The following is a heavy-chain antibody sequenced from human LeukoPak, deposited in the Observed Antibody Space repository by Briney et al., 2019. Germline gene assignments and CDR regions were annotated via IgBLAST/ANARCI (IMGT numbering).Heavy chain of an antibody. CDR2: ISSSLGSI. D-gene: IGHD5-24*01. J-gene: IGHJ4*02. V-gene: IGHV3-11*04. Sequence: GGSLRLSCAASGFTFNDYYMTWIRQAPGKGLEWVSYISSSLGSIYYADSVKGRFTISRDNAKNSLYLQMNSLRAEDTAVYFCARVSLGYRLYSFDYWGQGTLVTVSS. CDR3: ARVSLGYRLYSFDY. CDR1: GFTFNDYY.